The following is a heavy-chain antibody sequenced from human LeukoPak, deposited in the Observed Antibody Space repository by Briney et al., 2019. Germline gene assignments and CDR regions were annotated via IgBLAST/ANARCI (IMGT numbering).Heavy chain of an antibody. D-gene: IGHD1-26*01. CDR1: GYTFTSYG. J-gene: IGHJ3*02. CDR2: ISAYNGNT. Sequence: ASVTVSCKASGYTFTSYGISWVRQAPGQGLEWMGWISAYNGNTNYAQKLQGRVTMTTDTSTDTAYMELSSLRSEDTAVYYCATSLNSGSYSLFDIWGQGTMVTVSS. CDR3: ATSLNSGSYSLFDI. V-gene: IGHV1-18*01.